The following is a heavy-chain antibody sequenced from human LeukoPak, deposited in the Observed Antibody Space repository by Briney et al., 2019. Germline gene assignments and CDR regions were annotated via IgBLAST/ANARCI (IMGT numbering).Heavy chain of an antibody. V-gene: IGHV3-23*01. J-gene: IGHJ4*02. CDR3: ARRFFGDYVWGSFGLPRTQYYFDY. CDR2: ISGSGGST. D-gene: IGHD3-16*01. CDR1: GFTFSSYA. Sequence: GGSLRLSCAASGFTFSSYAMSWVRQAPGKGLEWVSAISGSGGSTYYADSVKGRFTISADKSISTAYLQWSSLKASDTAMYYCARRFFGDYVWGSFGLPRTQYYFDYWGQGTLVTVSS.